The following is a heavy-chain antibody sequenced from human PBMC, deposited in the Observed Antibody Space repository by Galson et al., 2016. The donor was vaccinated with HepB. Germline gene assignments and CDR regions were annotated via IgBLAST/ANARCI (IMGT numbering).Heavy chain of an antibody. D-gene: IGHD3/OR15-3a*01. Sequence: SVKVSCKASGYTFTNYGITWVRQAPGQGLEWMGWINVGNGNTKYSEKFQGRVTITRDTSASTVYMELSSLRSEDTAVYYCAREHDIWTSYAFDIWGQGTMITVSS. V-gene: IGHV1-3*01. CDR1: GYTFTNYG. CDR3: AREHDIWTSYAFDI. CDR2: INVGNGNT. J-gene: IGHJ3*02.